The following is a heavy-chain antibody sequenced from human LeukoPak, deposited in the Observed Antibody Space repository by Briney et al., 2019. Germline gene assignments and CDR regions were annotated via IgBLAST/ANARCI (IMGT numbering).Heavy chain of an antibody. CDR2: INHSGST. CDR3: ARMEGSGCHRY. J-gene: IGHJ4*02. D-gene: IGHD6-19*01. V-gene: IGHV4-34*01. CDR1: GGSFSGYY. Sequence: SETLSLTCAVYGGSFSGYYWSWIRQPPGKGLEWIGEINHSGSTNYNPSLKSRVTISVDTSKNQFSLKLSSVTAADTAVYYCARMEGSGCHRYWGQGTLVTVSS.